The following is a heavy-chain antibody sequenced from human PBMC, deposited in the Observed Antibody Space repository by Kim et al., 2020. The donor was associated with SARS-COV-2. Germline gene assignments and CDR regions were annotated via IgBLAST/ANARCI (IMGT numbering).Heavy chain of an antibody. CDR3: ARGPGTTGMDV. CDR2: TFYRSKWYY. Sequence: SQTLSLTCAISGDSVSSNSGAWHWIRQSPSRGLEWLGRTFYRSKWYYEYAVSMKGRITINPDTSKNQFSLQLNSVTPDDTAVYYCARGPGTTGMDVWGQGTTVTVSS. J-gene: IGHJ6*02. CDR1: GDSVSSNSGA. D-gene: IGHD1-1*01. V-gene: IGHV6-1*01.